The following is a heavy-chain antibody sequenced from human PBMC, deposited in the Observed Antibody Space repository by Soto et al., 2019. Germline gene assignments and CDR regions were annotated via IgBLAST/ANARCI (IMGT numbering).Heavy chain of an antibody. D-gene: IGHD3-22*01. CDR3: AKDLGRSSGYYVHENWFDP. CDR1: GFTFSSYA. V-gene: IGHV3-23*01. Sequence: PWGSLRLSCAASGFTFSSYAMSWVRQAPGKGLEWVSAISGSGGSTYYADSVKGRFTISRDNSKNTLYLQMNSLRAEDTAVYYCAKDLGRSSGYYVHENWFDPWGQGTLVTVSS. CDR2: ISGSGGST. J-gene: IGHJ5*02.